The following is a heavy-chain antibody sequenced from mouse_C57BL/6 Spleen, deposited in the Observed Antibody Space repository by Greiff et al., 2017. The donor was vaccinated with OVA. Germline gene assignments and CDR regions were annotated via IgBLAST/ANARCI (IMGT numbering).Heavy chain of an antibody. CDR3: VRQNYYGRGDYFDY. D-gene: IGHD1-1*01. J-gene: IGHJ2*01. CDR1: GFSFNTYA. Sequence: EVKVVESGGGLVQPKGSLKLSCAASGFSFNTYAMNWVRQAPGKGLEWVARIRSKSNNYATYYADSVKDRFTISRDDSESMLYLQMNNLKTEDTAMYYCVRQNYYGRGDYFDYWGQGTTLTVSS. CDR2: IRSKSNNYAT. V-gene: IGHV10-1*01.